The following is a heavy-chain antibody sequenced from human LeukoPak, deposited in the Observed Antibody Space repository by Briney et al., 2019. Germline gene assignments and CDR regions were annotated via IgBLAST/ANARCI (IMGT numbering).Heavy chain of an antibody. CDR1: GGSISSYY. J-gene: IGHJ4*02. V-gene: IGHV4-59*08. D-gene: IGHD5-18*01. CDR3: ARLNSGYSYGCKYYFDY. CDR2: IYYSGST. Sequence: SETLSLTCTVSGGSISSYYWSWIRQPPGKGLEWIGYIYYSGSTNYNPSLKSRVTISVDTSKNQFSLKLSSVTAADTAVYYCARLNSGYSYGCKYYFDYWGQGTLVTVSS.